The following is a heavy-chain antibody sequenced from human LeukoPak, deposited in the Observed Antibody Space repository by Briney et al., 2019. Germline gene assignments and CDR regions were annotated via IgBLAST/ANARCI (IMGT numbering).Heavy chain of an antibody. V-gene: IGHV3-23*01. CDR1: GFTFSSYA. CDR3: AVVPAAILGYYYYGMDV. D-gene: IGHD2-2*02. J-gene: IGHJ6*02. Sequence: GGSPRLSCAASGFTFSSYAMSWVRQAPGKGLEWVSAISGSGGSTYYADSVKGRFTISRDNSKNTLYLQMNSLRAEDTAVYYCAVVPAAILGYYYYGMDVWGQGTTVTVSS. CDR2: ISGSGGST.